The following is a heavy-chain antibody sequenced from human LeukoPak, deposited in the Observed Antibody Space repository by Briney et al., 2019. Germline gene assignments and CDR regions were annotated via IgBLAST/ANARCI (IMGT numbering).Heavy chain of an antibody. D-gene: IGHD1-26*01. V-gene: IGHV4-34*01. CDR2: INHSGST. J-gene: IGHJ5*02. CDR1: GGSFSGYY. CDR3: ARGHYRGTYPLHWFDP. Sequence: SETLSLTCAVYGGSFSGYYWSWIRQPPGKGLEWIGEINHSGSTNYNPSLLSRVTISVDTSKNQFSLKLSSVTAADTAVYYCARGHYRGTYPLHWFDPWGQGTLVTVSS.